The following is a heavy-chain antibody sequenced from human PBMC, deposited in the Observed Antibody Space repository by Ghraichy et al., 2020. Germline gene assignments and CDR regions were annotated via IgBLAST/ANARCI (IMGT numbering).Heavy chain of an antibody. CDR3: ARDRYYYDSSGLRYYYYGMDV. D-gene: IGHD3-22*01. Sequence: GGSLRLSCAASGFTVSSNYMSWVRQAPGKGLEWVSVIYSGGSTYYADSVKGRFTISRDNSKNTLYLQMNSLRAEDTAVYYCARDRYYYDSSGLRYYYYGMDVWGQGTTVTVSS. CDR2: IYSGGST. V-gene: IGHV3-53*01. CDR1: GFTVSSNY. J-gene: IGHJ6*02.